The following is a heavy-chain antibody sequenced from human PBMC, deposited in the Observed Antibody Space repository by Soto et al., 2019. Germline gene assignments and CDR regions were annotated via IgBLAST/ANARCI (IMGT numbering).Heavy chain of an antibody. Sequence: PGGSLRLSCAASGFTFSSYSMNWVRQAPGKGLEWVSSISSSSSYIYYADSVKGRFTISRDNAKNSLYLQMNSLRAEDTAVYYCASRLGDYIWGSYRAAGYFDYWGQGTLVTV. V-gene: IGHV3-21*01. J-gene: IGHJ4*02. D-gene: IGHD3-16*02. CDR3: ASRLGDYIWGSYRAAGYFDY. CDR1: GFTFSSYS. CDR2: ISSSSSYI.